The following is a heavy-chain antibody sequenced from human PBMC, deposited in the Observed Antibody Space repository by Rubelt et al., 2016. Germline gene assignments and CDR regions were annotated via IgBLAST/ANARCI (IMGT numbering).Heavy chain of an antibody. Sequence: GLVKPSETLSLTCTVSGYSISSGYYWGWIRQPPGKGLEWIGSIYHSGSTYYNPSLKSRVTISVDTSKNQFSLKLSFVTAAETAVYYCARLINCGGDCYFADYWGQGTLVTVSS. V-gene: IGHV4-38-2*02. CDR1: GYSISSGYY. D-gene: IGHD2-21*02. CDR3: ARLINCGGDCYFADY. CDR2: IYHSGST. J-gene: IGHJ4*02.